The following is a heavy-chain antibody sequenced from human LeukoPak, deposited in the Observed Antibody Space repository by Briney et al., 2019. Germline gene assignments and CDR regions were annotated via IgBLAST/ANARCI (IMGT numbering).Heavy chain of an antibody. Sequence: PSETLSLTCAVYGGSFSGYYWSWIRQPPGKGLEWIGEINHSGSTNYNPSLKSRVTISVDTSKNQFSLKLSSVTAADTAVYYCARHKYYSYYFDYWGQGTLVTVSS. CDR1: GGSFSGYY. V-gene: IGHV4-34*01. J-gene: IGHJ4*02. CDR2: INHSGST. CDR3: ARHKYYSYYFDY. D-gene: IGHD3-10*01.